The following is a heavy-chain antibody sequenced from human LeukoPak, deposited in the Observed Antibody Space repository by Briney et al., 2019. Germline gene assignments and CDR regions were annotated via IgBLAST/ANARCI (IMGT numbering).Heavy chain of an antibody. CDR3: ARETGPLQQFFDY. J-gene: IGHJ4*02. Sequence: PSQTLSLTCTVSGGSISSGSYYWSWIRQPAGKGLEWSGRIYTSGSTNYNPSLKSRVTISVDTSKNQFSLKLSSVTAADTAVYYCARETGPLQQFFDYWGQGTLVTVSS. CDR2: IYTSGST. V-gene: IGHV4-61*02. CDR1: GGSISSGSYY. D-gene: IGHD1-1*01.